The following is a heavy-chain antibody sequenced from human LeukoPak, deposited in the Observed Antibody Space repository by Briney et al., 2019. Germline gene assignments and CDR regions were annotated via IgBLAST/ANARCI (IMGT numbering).Heavy chain of an antibody. CDR1: GFTFSSYA. J-gene: IGHJ4*02. Sequence: GGSLRLSCAASGFTFSSYAMHWVRQAPGKGLEWVAVISYDGSNKYYADSVKGRFTISRDNSKNTLYLQMNSLRAEDTAVYYCANLGYSGSYWGQGTLVTVSS. CDR2: ISYDGSNK. CDR3: ANLGYSGSY. V-gene: IGHV3-30-3*01. D-gene: IGHD1-26*01.